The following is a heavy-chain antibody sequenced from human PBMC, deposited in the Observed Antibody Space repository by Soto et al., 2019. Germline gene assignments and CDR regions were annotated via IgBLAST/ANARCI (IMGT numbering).Heavy chain of an antibody. D-gene: IGHD3-3*01. V-gene: IGHV1-2*02. CDR2: INPNSGGT. CDR3: ARSSFNVLRFLEWLPKNDAFDI. J-gene: IGHJ3*02. CDR1: GYTFTGYY. Sequence: GASVKVSCKASGYTFTGYYMHWVRQAPGLGLEWMGWINPNSGGTNYAQKFQGRVTMTRDTSISTAYMELSRLRSDDTAVYYCARSSFNVLRFLEWLPKNDAFDIWGQGTMVTVSS.